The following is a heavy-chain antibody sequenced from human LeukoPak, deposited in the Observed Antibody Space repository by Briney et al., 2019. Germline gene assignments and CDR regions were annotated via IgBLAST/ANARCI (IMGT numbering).Heavy chain of an antibody. Sequence: GGSLRLSCAASGFTFSRYWMNWVRQAPGKGLEWVANINQDGSAQNYVDSVSGRFTISRDNAGNALYPQMNSLRAEDTAVYYCTMSLPQNVDVTTSDGGNWGQGTLVTVSS. J-gene: IGHJ4*02. CDR3: TMSLPQNVDVTTSDGGN. CDR2: INQDGSAQ. D-gene: IGHD4-17*01. V-gene: IGHV3-7*01. CDR1: GFTFSRYW.